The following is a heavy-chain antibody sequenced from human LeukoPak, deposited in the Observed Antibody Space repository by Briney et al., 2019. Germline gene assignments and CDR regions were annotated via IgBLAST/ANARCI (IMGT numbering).Heavy chain of an antibody. CDR2: FDPEDGET. CDR3: ARGGRSTSCCDDAFDI. D-gene: IGHD2-2*01. V-gene: IGHV1-24*01. J-gene: IGHJ3*02. CDR1: GYTLTELS. Sequence: GASVKVSCKVSGYTLTELSMHWVRQAPGKGLEWMGGFDPEDGETIYAQKFQGRVTMTEDTSISTAYMELSRLKSDDTAVYYCARGGRSTSCCDDAFDIWGQGTMVTVSS.